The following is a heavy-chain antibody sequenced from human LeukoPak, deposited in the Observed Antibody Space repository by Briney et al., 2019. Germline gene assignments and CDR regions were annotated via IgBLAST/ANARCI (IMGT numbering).Heavy chain of an antibody. CDR3: ARGGAITMIVVATDY. CDR1: GYTFTSYA. J-gene: IGHJ4*02. V-gene: IGHV7-4-1*02. D-gene: IGHD3-22*01. Sequence: ASVKVSCKASGYTFTSYAMNWVRQAPGQGLEWMGWINTNTGNPTYAQGFTGRFVFSLDTSVSTAYLQISSLKAEDTAVYYCARGGAITMIVVATDYWGQGTLVTVSS. CDR2: INTNTGNP.